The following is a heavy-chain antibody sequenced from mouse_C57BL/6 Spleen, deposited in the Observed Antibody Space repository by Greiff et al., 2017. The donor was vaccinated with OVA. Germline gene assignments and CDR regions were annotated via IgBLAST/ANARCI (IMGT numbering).Heavy chain of an antibody. J-gene: IGHJ2*01. CDR2: IDPETGGT. D-gene: IGHD1-1*01. CDR1: GYTFNDYE. Sequence: VQLQQSGAELVRPGASVTLSCKASGYTFNDYEMHWVKQTPVHGLEWIGAIDPETGGTAYNQKFKGKAILTADKSSSTAYMELRSLTSEDSAVYYCTYYGFDYRGQGTTLTVSS. CDR3: TYYGFDY. V-gene: IGHV1-15*01.